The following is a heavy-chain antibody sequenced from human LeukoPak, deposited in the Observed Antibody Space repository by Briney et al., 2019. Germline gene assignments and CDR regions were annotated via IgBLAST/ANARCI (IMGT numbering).Heavy chain of an antibody. J-gene: IGHJ4*02. CDR3: IRNGSIPDRFDS. CDR2: IKSKGSGGTT. CDR1: GLTFIYAW. V-gene: IGHV3-15*01. D-gene: IGHD2-8*01. Sequence: KPGGSLRLSCAASGLTFIYAWMSWVRQAPGKGLEWVGRIKSKGSGGTTDYAAPVKGRFTISRDDSKNTVYLQMNSLKTEDTAIYYCIRNGSIPDRFDSWGQGTQVTVSS.